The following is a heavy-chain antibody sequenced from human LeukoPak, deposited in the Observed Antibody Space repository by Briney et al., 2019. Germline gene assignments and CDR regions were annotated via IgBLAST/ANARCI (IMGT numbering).Heavy chain of an antibody. V-gene: IGHV3-74*01. D-gene: IGHD6-6*01. Sequence: GGSLRLSCTASGFSFSGHWMHWARQLPGKGLVWVSRISPTGSTTGYADSVKGRFTVSRDNAKNTLYLQVSNLRAEDTAVYYCARGPNSNWSGLDFWGQGTLLTVSS. J-gene: IGHJ4*02. CDR1: GFSFSGHW. CDR2: ISPTGSTT. CDR3: ARGPNSNWSGLDF.